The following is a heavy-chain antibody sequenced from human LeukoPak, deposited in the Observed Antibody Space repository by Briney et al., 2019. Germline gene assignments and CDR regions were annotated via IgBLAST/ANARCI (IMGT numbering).Heavy chain of an antibody. Sequence: PGRSLRPSCAASGFTFSSYGMHWVRQAPGKGLEWVAVIWYDGSNKYYADSVKGRFTISRDNSKNTLYLQMNSLRAEDTAVYYCAKSDILYDSSGYFGYWGQGTLVTVSS. D-gene: IGHD3-22*01. V-gene: IGHV3-33*06. CDR1: GFTFSSYG. J-gene: IGHJ4*02. CDR2: IWYDGSNK. CDR3: AKSDILYDSSGYFGY.